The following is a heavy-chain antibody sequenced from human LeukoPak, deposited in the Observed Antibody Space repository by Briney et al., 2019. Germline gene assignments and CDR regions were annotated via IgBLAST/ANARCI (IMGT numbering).Heavy chain of an antibody. J-gene: IGHJ4*02. D-gene: IGHD4-23*01. CDR2: ISTTGGST. CDR1: GFSFNNYA. V-gene: IGHV3-23*01. Sequence: GGSLRLSCAASGFSFNNYAMSWVRQAPGKGLEWVSAISTTGGSTYYADSVRGRFTVSRDNSKNTLSLQMDSLRVEDTALYYCAKDWTRVVPPKGYYFDSWGQGTLVTVS. CDR3: AKDWTRVVPPKGYYFDS.